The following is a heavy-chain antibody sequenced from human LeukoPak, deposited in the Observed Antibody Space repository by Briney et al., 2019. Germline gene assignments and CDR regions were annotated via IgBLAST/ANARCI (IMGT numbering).Heavy chain of an antibody. CDR1: GFTVSNNY. V-gene: IGHV3-53*01. J-gene: IGHJ4*02. CDR2: LYTGGST. CDR3: ARRAGALYYYDTSGPFDH. Sequence: GGSLRLSCAASGFTVSNNYMSWVRQAPGKGLEWVSVLYTGGSTYYADSVKGRFIISRDNSKNTLYLQMNSLRVDDTAVYFRARRAGALYYYDTSGPFDHWGRGTLVTVSS. D-gene: IGHD3-22*01.